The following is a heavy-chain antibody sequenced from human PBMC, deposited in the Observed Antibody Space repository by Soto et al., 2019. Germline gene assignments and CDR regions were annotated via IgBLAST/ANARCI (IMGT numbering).Heavy chain of an antibody. CDR1: GFTFSSYA. D-gene: IGHD5-12*01. J-gene: IGHJ6*02. CDR3: VKLYSGYDYVNYYYYGMDV. CDR2: ISSNGGST. Sequence: PGGSLRLSCSASGFTFSSYAMHWVRQAPGKGLEYVSAISSNGGSTYYADSVKGRFTISRDNSKNTLYLQMSSLGAEDTAVYYCVKLYSGYDYVNYYYYGMDVWGQGTTVTVSS. V-gene: IGHV3-64D*06.